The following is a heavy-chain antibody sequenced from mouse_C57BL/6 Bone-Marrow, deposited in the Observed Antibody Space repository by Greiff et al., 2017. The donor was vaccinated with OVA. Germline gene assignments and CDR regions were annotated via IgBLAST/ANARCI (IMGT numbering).Heavy chain of an antibody. Sequence: VQLQQPGAELVMPGASVKLSCKASGYTFTSYWMHWVKQRPGQGLEWIGEIDPSDSYTNYNQKFKGKSTLTVDKSSSTAYMQLSSLTSEDSAVYYCAIYYGYDGTFAYWGQGTLVTVSA. D-gene: IGHD2-2*01. V-gene: IGHV1-69*01. J-gene: IGHJ3*01. CDR2: IDPSDSYT. CDR3: AIYYGYDGTFAY. CDR1: GYTFTSYW.